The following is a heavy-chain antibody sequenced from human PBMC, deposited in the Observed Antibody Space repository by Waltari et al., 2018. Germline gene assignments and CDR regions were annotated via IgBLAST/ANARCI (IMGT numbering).Heavy chain of an antibody. CDR2: IKPGGTYT. Sequence: EVQLVESGGGLVQPGGSLRLSCAASGVTLSPYWMHWVRQAPGKGLVWVSHIKPGGTYTGYADSVKGRFTISRDDAKNTLYLQMNSLRVEDTAIYYCVGQIATGYWGQGTLVTVSS. CDR3: VGQIATGY. J-gene: IGHJ4*02. V-gene: IGHV3-74*01. D-gene: IGHD6-13*01. CDR1: GVTLSPYW.